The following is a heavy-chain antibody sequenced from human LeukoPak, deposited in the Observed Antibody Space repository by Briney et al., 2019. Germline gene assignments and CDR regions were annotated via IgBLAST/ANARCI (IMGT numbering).Heavy chain of an antibody. J-gene: IGHJ5*02. Sequence: SETLSLTCTVSGGSISSGVYYWSWIRQPPGKGLEWIGYSHHTGTTYYSPSLKSRVTISLDRSKNQFSLRLTSVTAADTAVYYCQRGDSGGTNWFDPWGQGTLVTVSS. CDR1: GGSISSGVYY. CDR3: QRGDSGGTNWFDP. V-gene: IGHV4-30-2*01. D-gene: IGHD2-15*01. CDR2: SHHTGTT.